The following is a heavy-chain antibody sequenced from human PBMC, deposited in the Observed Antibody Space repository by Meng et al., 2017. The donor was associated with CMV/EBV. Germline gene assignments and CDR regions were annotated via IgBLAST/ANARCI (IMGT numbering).Heavy chain of an antibody. CDR3: ARGRLGYCSGGSCYTGRFFYFDY. CDR2: IYYSGST. V-gene: IGHV4-59*12. J-gene: IGHJ4*02. CDR1: GGSISSYY. Sequence: GSLRLSCTVSGGSISSYYWSWIRQPPGKGLEWIGYIYYSGSTNYNPSLKSRVTISVDTSKNQFSLKLSSVTAADTAVYYCARGRLGYCSGGSCYTGRFFYFDYWGQGTLVTVSS. D-gene: IGHD2-15*01.